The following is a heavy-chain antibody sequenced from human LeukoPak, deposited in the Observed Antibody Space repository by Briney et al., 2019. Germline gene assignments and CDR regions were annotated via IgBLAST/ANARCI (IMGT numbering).Heavy chain of an antibody. J-gene: IGHJ3*02. D-gene: IGHD3-22*01. CDR1: GFTFSSYS. CDR3: ARGLVGGSGYYSSGAFDI. V-gene: IGHV3-48*01. Sequence: GGSLRLSCAASGFTFSSYSMNWVRQAPGKGLEWVSYISSSSSTIYYADSVKGRFTISRDNSKNTLYLQMNSLRAEDTAVYYCARGLVGGSGYYSSGAFDIWGQGTMVTVSS. CDR2: ISSSSSTI.